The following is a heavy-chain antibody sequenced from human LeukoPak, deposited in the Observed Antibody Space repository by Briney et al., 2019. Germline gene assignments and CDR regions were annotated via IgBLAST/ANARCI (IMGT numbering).Heavy chain of an antibody. J-gene: IGHJ4*02. CDR3: ARVESTRAIDY. CDR1: GGSIRSYY. Sequence: SETLSLTCTVSGGSIRSYYWNWIRQPPGKGLEWIGYIYYSGSTNYNPSLKSRVTISVDTSKNQFSLKLSSATAADTAMYYCARVESTRAIDYWGQGTLVTVSS. CDR2: IYYSGST. D-gene: IGHD2-2*01. V-gene: IGHV4-59*01.